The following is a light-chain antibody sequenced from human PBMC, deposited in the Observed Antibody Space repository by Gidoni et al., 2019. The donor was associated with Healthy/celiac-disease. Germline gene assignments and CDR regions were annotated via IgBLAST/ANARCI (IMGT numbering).Light chain of an antibody. CDR1: QSISSY. CDR3: QQSYSTPKT. Sequence: QMTQSPSSLSASVGDRVTITCRASQSISSYLNWYQQKPGKAPKLLIYAASSLQSGVPSRFSGSGSGTDFTLTISSLQPEDFATYYCQQSYSTPKTFXGXTKVGIK. V-gene: IGKV1-39*01. CDR2: AAS. J-gene: IGKJ4*01.